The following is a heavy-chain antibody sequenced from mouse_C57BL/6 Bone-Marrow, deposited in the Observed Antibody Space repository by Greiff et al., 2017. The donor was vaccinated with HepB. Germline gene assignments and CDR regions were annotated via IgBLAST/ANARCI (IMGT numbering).Heavy chain of an antibody. D-gene: IGHD1-1*01. V-gene: IGHV14-2*01. CDR2: IDPEDGET. CDR1: GFNIKDYY. Sequence: LVESGAELVKPGASVKLSCTASGFNIKDYYMHWVKQRTEQGLEWIGRIDPEDGETKYAPKFQGKATITADTSSNTAYLQLSSLTSEDTAVYYCARSVRGLLRSPYYFDYWGQGTTLTVSS. CDR3: ARSVRGLLRSPYYFDY. J-gene: IGHJ2*01.